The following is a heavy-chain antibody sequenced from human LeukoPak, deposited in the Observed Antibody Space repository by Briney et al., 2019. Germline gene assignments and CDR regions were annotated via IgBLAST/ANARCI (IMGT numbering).Heavy chain of an antibody. J-gene: IGHJ6*03. V-gene: IGHV1-2*02. CDR2: INPNSGGT. CDR3: ATWGSGWSDYYYYMDV. CDR1: GYTFTDYY. Sequence: ASVKVSCKASGYTFTDYYMHWVRQAPGQGLEWMGWINPNSGGTNFAQKFQGRVTMTRDTSITTAYMEVSRLRYDDTAVYYCATWGSGWSDYYYYMDVWGKGTTVTVSS. D-gene: IGHD6-19*01.